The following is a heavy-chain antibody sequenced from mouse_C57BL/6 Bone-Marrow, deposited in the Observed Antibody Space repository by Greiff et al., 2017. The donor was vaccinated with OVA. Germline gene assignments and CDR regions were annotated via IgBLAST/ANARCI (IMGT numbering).Heavy chain of an antibody. J-gene: IGHJ2*01. D-gene: IGHD2-4*01. V-gene: IGHV5-4*01. CDR1: GFTFSSYA. CDR3: ARDGDDYPY. CDR2: ISDGGSYT. Sequence: VQLKESGGGLVKPGGSLKLSCAASGFTFSSYAMSWVRQTPEKRLEWVATISDGGSYTYYPDNVKGRFTISRDNAKNNLYLQMSHLKSEDTAMYYCARDGDDYPYWGQGTTLTVSS.